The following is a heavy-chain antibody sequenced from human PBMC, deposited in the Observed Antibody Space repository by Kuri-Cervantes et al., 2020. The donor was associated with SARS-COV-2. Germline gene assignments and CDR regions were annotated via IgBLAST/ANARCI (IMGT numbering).Heavy chain of an antibody. CDR2: INPDGSYT. CDR1: GFTFSGHW. V-gene: IGHV3-74*01. D-gene: IGHD1-1*01. CDR3: VRDGDHWNFDY. J-gene: IGHJ4*02. Sequence: GESLKISCAASGFTFSGHWIHWVRQAPGKGLVWASRINPDGSYTNNADSVKGRSTLSRDNAKNMLFLQMNSLRAEDTAVYYCVRDGDHWNFDYWGQGTLVTVSS.